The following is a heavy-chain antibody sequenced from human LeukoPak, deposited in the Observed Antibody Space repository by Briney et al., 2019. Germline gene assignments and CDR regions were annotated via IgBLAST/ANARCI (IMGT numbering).Heavy chain of an antibody. J-gene: IGHJ5*02. CDR1: GYSMSSGYY. Sequence: SETLSLTCAVSGYSMSSGYYWGWIRQPPGKGLEWIGSIYHSGSTYYNPSLKSRVTISVDTSKNQFSLKLSSVTAADTAVYYCARKYCSGGSCSGLYNWFDPWGQGALVTVSS. CDR2: IYHSGST. V-gene: IGHV4-38-2*01. D-gene: IGHD2-15*01. CDR3: ARKYCSGGSCSGLYNWFDP.